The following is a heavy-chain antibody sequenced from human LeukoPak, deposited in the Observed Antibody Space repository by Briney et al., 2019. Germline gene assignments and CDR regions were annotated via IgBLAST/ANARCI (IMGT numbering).Heavy chain of an antibody. CDR2: INPNSGDT. D-gene: IGHD3-9*01. CDR3: ARGYFDGSDYEYFQY. V-gene: IGHV1-2*02. J-gene: IGHJ1*01. Sequence: AASVKVSCKAVRYTFTSYYIHWVRQAPGQGLEWMGWINPNSGDTNSAQKFQDRVTMTRDTSIITAYMELSRLTSDDTAVYFCARGYFDGSDYEYFQYWGQGTLVTVSS. CDR1: RYTFTSYY.